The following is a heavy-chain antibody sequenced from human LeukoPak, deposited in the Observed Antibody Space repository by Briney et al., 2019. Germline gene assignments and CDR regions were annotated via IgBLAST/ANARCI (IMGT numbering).Heavy chain of an antibody. J-gene: IGHJ6*03. V-gene: IGHV4-59*01. CDR2: IYYTGST. Sequence: SETLSLTCTVSGGSISNYYWSWIRQPPGKGLEWIGYIYYTGSTNYNPSLKSRVTISVDTSKNQFSLSLNSVTAADTAEYYCARAPGSAYYPYYYMDVWGKGTTVTVPS. CDR1: GGSISNYY. D-gene: IGHD6-19*01. CDR3: ARAPGSAYYPYYYMDV.